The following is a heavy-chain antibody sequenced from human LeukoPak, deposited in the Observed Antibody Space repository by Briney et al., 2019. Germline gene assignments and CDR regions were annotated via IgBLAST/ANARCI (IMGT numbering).Heavy chain of an antibody. D-gene: IGHD6-13*01. CDR3: ARATLGTAAALDY. CDR1: GGSISSYY. V-gene: IGHV4-59*12. Sequence: SETLSLTCTVSGGSISSYYWSWIRQPPGKGLEWIGYIYYSGSTNFNPSLKSRVTISVDTSKNQFSLKLSSVTAADTAVYYCARATLGTAAALDYWGQGTLVTVSS. J-gene: IGHJ4*02. CDR2: IYYSGST.